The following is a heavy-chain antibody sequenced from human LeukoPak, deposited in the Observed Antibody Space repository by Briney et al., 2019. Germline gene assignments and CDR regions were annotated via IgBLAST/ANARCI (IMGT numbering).Heavy chain of an antibody. Sequence: QTGGSLRLSCAASGFTFSSYWMSWVRQAPGKGLEWVANIKQDGGEKYYVESVKGRFTISRDNVKNPLYLQMNSLRVEDTAVYYCARARGGYDLDYWGQGTLVTVSS. D-gene: IGHD5-12*01. V-gene: IGHV3-7*01. CDR2: IKQDGGEK. CDR1: GFTFSSYW. CDR3: ARARGGYDLDY. J-gene: IGHJ4*02.